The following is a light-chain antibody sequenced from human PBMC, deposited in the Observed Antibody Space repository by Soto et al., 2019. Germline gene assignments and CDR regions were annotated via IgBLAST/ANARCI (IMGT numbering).Light chain of an antibody. CDR1: QSVSGY. V-gene: IGKV1-27*01. CDR3: QKYNSALIT. CDR2: AAS. J-gene: IGKJ5*01. Sequence: DIQMTQSPSSLSASVGDRVTITFRTSQSVSGYLNWYQQEPGKAPKLLIYAASTLQSGVPSRFSGSGSGTDFTLTISSLQPEDVATYYCQKYNSALITFGQGTRLEIK.